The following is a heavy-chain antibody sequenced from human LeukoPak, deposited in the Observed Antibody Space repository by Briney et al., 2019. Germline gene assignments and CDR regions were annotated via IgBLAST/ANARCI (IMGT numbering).Heavy chain of an antibody. CDR1: GFTFSSYG. CDR2: ISYDGSNK. CDR3: HKYSTSGTDS. J-gene: IGHJ4*02. Sequence: GRSLRLSCAASGFTFSSYGMHWVRQAPGKGLEWVAVISYDGSNKYYADSVKGRFTISRDNSKNTLYLQMNSLRAVDTAVYYCHKYSTSGTDSWGQGTLVTVSS. V-gene: IGHV3-30*03. D-gene: IGHD6-6*01.